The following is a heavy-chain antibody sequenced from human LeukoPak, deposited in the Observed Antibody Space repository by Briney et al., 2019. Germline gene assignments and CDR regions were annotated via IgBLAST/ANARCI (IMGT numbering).Heavy chain of an antibody. Sequence: GGSLRLSCTASGFTFGDYAMSWFRQAPGKGLEGVGFIRSKAYGGTTEYAASVKGRFTISRDDSKSIAYLQMNSLKTEDTAVYYCTRDSSGIAVAGYTRYWGQGTLVTVSS. J-gene: IGHJ4*02. D-gene: IGHD6-19*01. CDR3: TRDSSGIAVAGYTRY. V-gene: IGHV3-49*03. CDR1: GFTFGDYA. CDR2: IRSKAYGGTT.